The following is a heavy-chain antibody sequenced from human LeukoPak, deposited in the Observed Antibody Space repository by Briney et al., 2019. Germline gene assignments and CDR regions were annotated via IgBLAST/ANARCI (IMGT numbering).Heavy chain of an antibody. CDR2: INCSGST. J-gene: IGHJ4*02. CDR3: ARRLSANYYGSGSSVDY. Sequence: PSETLSLTCTVSDGSISSNIYYWGWIRQPPGKGLEWIGSINCSGSTYHSPSLESRVTISVDTSRIQISLRLSSVTAADTAVYYCARRLSANYYGSGSSVDYWGQGTLVTVSS. CDR1: DGSISSNIYY. D-gene: IGHD3-10*01. V-gene: IGHV4-39*01.